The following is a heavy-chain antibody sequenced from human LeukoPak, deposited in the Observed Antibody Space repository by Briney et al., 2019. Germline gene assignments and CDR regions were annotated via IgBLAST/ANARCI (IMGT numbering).Heavy chain of an antibody. Sequence: ASVKVSCKASGYTFTSYDINWVRQATGQGLEWMGWMNPNSGNTGYAQKFQGRVTMTRNTSISTAYMELSRLRSDDTAVYYCARDPSSSGELDYWGQGTLVTVSS. J-gene: IGHJ4*02. CDR1: GYTFTSYD. CDR3: ARDPSSSGELDY. D-gene: IGHD6-19*01. CDR2: MNPNSGNT. V-gene: IGHV1-8*01.